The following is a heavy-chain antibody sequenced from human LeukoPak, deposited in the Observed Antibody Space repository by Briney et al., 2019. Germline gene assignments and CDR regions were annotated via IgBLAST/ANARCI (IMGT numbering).Heavy chain of an antibody. Sequence: ASVKVSCKASGYTFTSYGISWVRQAPGQGLEWMGWISAYNGNTNYAQKFQGRVTITADESTSTAYMELSSLRSEDTAVYYCARVALYYDILTGEFDPWGQGTLVTVSS. V-gene: IGHV1-18*01. J-gene: IGHJ5*02. CDR1: GYTFTSYG. CDR2: ISAYNGNT. CDR3: ARVALYYDILTGEFDP. D-gene: IGHD3-9*01.